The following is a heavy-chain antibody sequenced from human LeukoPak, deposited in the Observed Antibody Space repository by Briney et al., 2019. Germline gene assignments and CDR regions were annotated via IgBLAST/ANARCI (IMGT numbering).Heavy chain of an antibody. CDR3: ARPPATVVTPGAFDI. J-gene: IGHJ3*02. CDR2: IYPGDSDT. V-gene: IGHV5-51*01. D-gene: IGHD4-23*01. Sequence: GESLKISCRGSGYSFTRYWIGWVRQMPGKGLEWMGIIYPGDSDTRYSPSFQGQVTISADKSINTAYLQWSSLKASDTAMYYCARPPATVVTPGAFDIWSQGTMVTVSS. CDR1: GYSFTRYW.